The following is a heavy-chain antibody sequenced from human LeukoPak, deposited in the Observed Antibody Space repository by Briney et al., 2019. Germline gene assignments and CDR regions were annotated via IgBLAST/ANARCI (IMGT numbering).Heavy chain of an antibody. J-gene: IGHJ6*02. D-gene: IGHD4-17*01. CDR3: AREPSGSTVTTVGYYGMDV. V-gene: IGHV3-23*01. CDR1: GFTFGDYA. CDR2: ISGSGGST. Sequence: PGGSLRLSCTASGFTFGDYAMSWVRQAPGKGLEWVSAISGSGGSTYYADSVKGRFTISRDNSKNTLYLQMNSLRAEDTAVYYCAREPSGSTVTTVGYYGMDVWGQGTTVTVSS.